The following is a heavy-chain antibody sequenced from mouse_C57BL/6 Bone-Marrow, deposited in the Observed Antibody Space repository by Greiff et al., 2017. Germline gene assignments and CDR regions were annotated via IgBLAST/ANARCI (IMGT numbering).Heavy chain of an antibody. Sequence: QVQLQQPGAELVKPGASVKLSCKASGYTFTSYWMQWVKQRPGQGLEWIGEIDPSGSYTNYNQKFKGKATLTVDTSSSTAYMQLSSLTSEDSADYSCASRDEPYAMDYWGQGTSVTVAS. J-gene: IGHJ4*01. CDR3: ASRDEPYAMDY. CDR2: IDPSGSYT. CDR1: GYTFTSYW. V-gene: IGHV1-50*01.